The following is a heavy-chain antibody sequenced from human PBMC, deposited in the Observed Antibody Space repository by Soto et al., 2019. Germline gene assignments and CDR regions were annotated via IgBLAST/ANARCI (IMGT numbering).Heavy chain of an antibody. CDR2: ISSSSSYI. CDR1: GFTFSIYS. V-gene: IGHV3-21*06. J-gene: IGHJ6*03. CDR3: ARDSNCSGGSCYSLYYYMDV. Sequence: PGGSLRLSCAASGFTFSIYSMNWVRQAPGKGLEWVSSISSSSSYIYYADSVEGRFTISRDNAKNSLYLQMNSLRAEDTAVYYCARDSNCSGGSCYSLYYYMDVWGKGTTVTVSS. D-gene: IGHD2-15*01.